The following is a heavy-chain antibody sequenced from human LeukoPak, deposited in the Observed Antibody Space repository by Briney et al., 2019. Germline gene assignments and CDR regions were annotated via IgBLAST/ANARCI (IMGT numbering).Heavy chain of an antibody. D-gene: IGHD2-15*01. V-gene: IGHV3-30*12. Sequence: GGSLRLSCAASGFTFSSYGMHWVRQAPGKGLEWVAVISSDGTNKNYADSVKGRFTISRDKAKNTVYLQMNSLRADDTAIYYCAKSVVVITFRFDDWGQGALVTVSS. CDR1: GFTFSSYG. CDR3: AKSVVVITFRFDD. CDR2: ISSDGTNK. J-gene: IGHJ4*02.